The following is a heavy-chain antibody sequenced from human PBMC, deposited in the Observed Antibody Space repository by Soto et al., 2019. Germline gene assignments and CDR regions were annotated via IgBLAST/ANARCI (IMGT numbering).Heavy chain of an antibody. D-gene: IGHD1-26*01. Sequence: SETLSLTCSVSGGSISSGSYYWNWIRQHPGKGLEWIGYISYSENTYYNPSLKSRVTISVDTSKNQFPLNLRSVTPSDTAVYFCARDLWDPLDTWGQGTLVTVS. V-gene: IGHV4-31*03. J-gene: IGHJ5*02. CDR1: GGSISSGSYY. CDR2: ISYSENT. CDR3: ARDLWDPLDT.